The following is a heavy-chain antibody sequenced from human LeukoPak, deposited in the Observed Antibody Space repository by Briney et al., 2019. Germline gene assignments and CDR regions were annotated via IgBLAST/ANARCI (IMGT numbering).Heavy chain of an antibody. V-gene: IGHV4-59*01. J-gene: IGHJ6*03. Sequence: SETLSLTCTVSGGSISSYYWSWIRQPPGKGLEWIGYIYYSGSTNYNPSLKSRVTISVDTSKNQFSLKLSSVTAADTAVYYCARVPMVKSSYYYYYYMDVWGKGTTVTISS. CDR3: ARVPMVKSSYYYYYYMDV. CDR2: IYYSGST. D-gene: IGHD5-18*01. CDR1: GGSISSYY.